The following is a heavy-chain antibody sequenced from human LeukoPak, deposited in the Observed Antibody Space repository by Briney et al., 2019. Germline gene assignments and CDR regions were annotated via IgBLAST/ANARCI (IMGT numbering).Heavy chain of an antibody. V-gene: IGHV4-38-2*02. Sequence: SETLSLTCTVSGYSISNGYYWGWIRQPPGKGLEWVGSISHRGSTYYNPSLKSRVTISLDTSKDQFSLKLSSVTAADTAVYYCARGYLPSSGFFFYFDYWGQGTLVTVSS. J-gene: IGHJ4*02. D-gene: IGHD3-22*01. CDR2: ISHRGST. CDR3: ARGYLPSSGFFFYFDY. CDR1: GYSISNGYY.